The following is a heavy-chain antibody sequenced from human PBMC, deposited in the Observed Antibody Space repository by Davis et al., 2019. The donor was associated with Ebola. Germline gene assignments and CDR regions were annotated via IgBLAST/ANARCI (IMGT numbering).Heavy chain of an antibody. D-gene: IGHD3-16*01. V-gene: IGHV3-7*01. CDR1: GFTFSSYW. CDR3: ATSESFFDYAAYFHY. Sequence: GESLKISCAASGFTFSSYWMSWVRQAPGKGLEWVANIKQDGSEKYYVDSVKGRFTISRDNAKNSLYLQMNSLKAEDTAVYFCATSESFFDYAAYFHYWGQGTLLTVSS. J-gene: IGHJ4*02. CDR2: IKQDGSEK.